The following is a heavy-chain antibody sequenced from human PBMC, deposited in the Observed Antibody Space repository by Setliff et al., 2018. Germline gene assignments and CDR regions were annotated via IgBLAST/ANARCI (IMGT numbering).Heavy chain of an antibody. CDR3: RFWSGYYKNDY. CDR1: GVSFSDYY. CDR2: INHSGTT. J-gene: IGHJ4*02. Sequence: PSETLSLTCTVYGVSFSDYYWGWVRQSPGKGLDWIGEINHSGTTNYDPSLEGRISISVDTSKSQFSLKLTSVTAADMALYYCRFWSGYYKNDYWAQGTLVTVSS. V-gene: IGHV4-34*01. D-gene: IGHD3-3*01.